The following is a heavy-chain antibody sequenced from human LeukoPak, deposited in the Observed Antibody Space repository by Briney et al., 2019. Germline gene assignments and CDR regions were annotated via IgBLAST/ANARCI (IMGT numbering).Heavy chain of an antibody. D-gene: IGHD6-13*01. Sequence: GGSLRLSCAASGFTFSTYSMNWVRQAPGKGLEWVSSITTSSDYIYYADSVKGRFTISRDNAKNALCLQMNSLRAEDTAVYYCARDPQAAANFDYWGQGTLVTVSS. J-gene: IGHJ4*02. CDR1: GFTFSTYS. V-gene: IGHV3-21*01. CDR3: ARDPQAAANFDY. CDR2: ITTSSDYI.